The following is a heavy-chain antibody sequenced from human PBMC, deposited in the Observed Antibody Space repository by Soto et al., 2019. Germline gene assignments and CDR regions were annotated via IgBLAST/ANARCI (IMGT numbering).Heavy chain of an antibody. CDR3: AADYYDSSGHYYVAEYFQH. J-gene: IGHJ1*01. CDR2: IVVGSGNT. D-gene: IGHD3-22*01. CDR1: GFTFTSSA. V-gene: IGHV1-58*01. Sequence: SVKVSCKASGFTFTSSAVQWVRQARGQRLEWIGWIVVGSGNTNYAQKFQERVTITRDMSTSTAYMELSSLRSEDTAVYYCAADYYDSSGHYYVAEYFQHWGQGTLVTVSS.